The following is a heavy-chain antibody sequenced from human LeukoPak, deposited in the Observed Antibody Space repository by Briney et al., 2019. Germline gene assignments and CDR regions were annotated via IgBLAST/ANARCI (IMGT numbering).Heavy chain of an antibody. V-gene: IGHV3-30*02. CDR2: IRYSGSRK. Sequence: GSLRLSCVASGFVFNNYGMNWVRQAPGLGLEWVAFIRYSGSRKSYADSVKGRFTISRDNSRNTLYLQVNSLRTDDTAVYYCARDWGYYGSGSYIFDYWGQGTLLTVSS. D-gene: IGHD3-10*01. J-gene: IGHJ4*02. CDR1: GFVFNNYG. CDR3: ARDWGYYGSGSYIFDY.